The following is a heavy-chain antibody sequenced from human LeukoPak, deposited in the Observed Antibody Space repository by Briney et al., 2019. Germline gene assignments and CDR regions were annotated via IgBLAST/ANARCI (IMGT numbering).Heavy chain of an antibody. CDR1: GYTFTGYY. CDR3: ARGSVAGTNWFDP. Sequence: ASVKVSCKASGYTFTGYYMHWVRQAPGQGLEWMGWINPNSGGTNYAQKFQGRVTMTRDTSISTAYMELSRLRSDDTAVYYRARGSVAGTNWFDPWGQGTLVTVSS. D-gene: IGHD6-19*01. J-gene: IGHJ5*02. CDR2: INPNSGGT. V-gene: IGHV1-2*02.